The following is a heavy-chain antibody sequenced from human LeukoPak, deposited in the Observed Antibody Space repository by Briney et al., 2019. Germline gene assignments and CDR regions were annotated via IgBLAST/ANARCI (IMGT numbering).Heavy chain of an antibody. J-gene: IGHJ3*02. Sequence: GASVKVSCKASGYTFTSYDINWVRQATGQGLEWMGWMNPNSGNTGYAQKFQGRVTITRNTSISTAYMELSSLRSEDTAVYYCAISLTYDFWSGYHDAFDIWGQGTMVTVSS. CDR1: GYTFTSYD. V-gene: IGHV1-8*03. D-gene: IGHD3-3*01. CDR3: AISLTYDFWSGYHDAFDI. CDR2: MNPNSGNT.